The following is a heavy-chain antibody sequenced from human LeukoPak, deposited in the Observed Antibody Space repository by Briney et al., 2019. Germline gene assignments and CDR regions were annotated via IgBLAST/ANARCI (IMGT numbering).Heavy chain of an antibody. V-gene: IGHV4-39*07. CDR3: ARSFGNTAMGQFDY. D-gene: IGHD5-18*01. Sequence: SETLSPTCTVSGGSISSSSYYWGWIRQPPGKGLEWIGSIYYSGSAYYNPSLKSRVTISVDTSKNQFSLKLSSVTAADTAVYYCARSFGNTAMGQFDYWGQGTLVTVSS. J-gene: IGHJ4*02. CDR1: GGSISSSSYY. CDR2: IYYSGSA.